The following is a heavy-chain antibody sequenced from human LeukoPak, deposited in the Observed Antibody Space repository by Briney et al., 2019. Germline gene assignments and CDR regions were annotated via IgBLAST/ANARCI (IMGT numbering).Heavy chain of an antibody. D-gene: IGHD1-14*01. CDR3: ARWQINLYYFDY. Sequence: SETLSLTCTVSGGSISSSSYYWGWIRQPPGMGLEWIGSIYYSGSTYYNPSLKSRVTISVDTSKNQFSLKLSSVTAADTAVYYCARWQINLYYFDYWGQGTLVTVSS. V-gene: IGHV4-39*07. J-gene: IGHJ4*02. CDR1: GGSISSSSYY. CDR2: IYYSGST.